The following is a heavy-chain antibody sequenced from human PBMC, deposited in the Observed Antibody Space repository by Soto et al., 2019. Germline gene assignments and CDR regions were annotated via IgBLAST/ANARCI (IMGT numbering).Heavy chain of an antibody. V-gene: IGHV3-74*01. Sequence: PGGSLRLSCAASGFTFSSDWMHWVRQAPGKGLVWVSRINSDGSTTNYGDSVKGRFTISRDNAKSTLYLQMNSLRAEDTAVYYCARAGWYRFDYWGQGTLVTVSS. CDR3: ARAGWYRFDY. J-gene: IGHJ4*02. CDR1: GFTFSSDW. D-gene: IGHD2-15*01. CDR2: INSDGSTT.